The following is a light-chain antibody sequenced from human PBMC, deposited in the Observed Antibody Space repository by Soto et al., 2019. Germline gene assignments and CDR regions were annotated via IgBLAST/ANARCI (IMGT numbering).Light chain of an antibody. CDR2: AAS. J-gene: IGKJ4*01. CDR1: QSISTY. V-gene: IGKV1-39*01. Sequence: DIQMTQSPSSLSASVGDRVTITYRASQSISTYLNWYQQKPGKVPKLLIYAASSLQSGVPSRFSGSGSGTDFTLTISSLQPEDFATYYCQQTHTTFTFGGGTTVEIK. CDR3: QQTHTTFT.